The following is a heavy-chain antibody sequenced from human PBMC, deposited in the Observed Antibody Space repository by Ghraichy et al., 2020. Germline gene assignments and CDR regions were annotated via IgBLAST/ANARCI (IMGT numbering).Heavy chain of an antibody. V-gene: IGHV1-46*01. CDR3: ARQARDQPYGDQTSGFDY. D-gene: IGHD4-17*01. CDR2: INPSGGST. CDR1: GYTFTSYY. Sequence: ASVKVSCKASGYTFTSYYMHWVRQAPGQGLEWMGIINPSGGSTSYAQKFQGRVTMTRDTSTSTVYMELSSLRSEDTAVYYCARQARDQPYGDQTSGFDYWGQGTLVTVSS. J-gene: IGHJ4*02.